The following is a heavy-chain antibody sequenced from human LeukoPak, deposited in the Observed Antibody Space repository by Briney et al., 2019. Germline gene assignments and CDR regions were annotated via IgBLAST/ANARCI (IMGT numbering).Heavy chain of an antibody. Sequence: PGGSLRLSCAASGFTFSSYSMNWVRQPPGKGLEWIGSIYYSGSTYYNPSLKSRVTISVDTSKNQFSLKLSSVTAADTAVYYCARDLGLDYWGQGTLVTVSS. V-gene: IGHV4-39*07. CDR1: GFTFSSYS. J-gene: IGHJ4*02. CDR3: ARDLGLDY. CDR2: IYYSGST.